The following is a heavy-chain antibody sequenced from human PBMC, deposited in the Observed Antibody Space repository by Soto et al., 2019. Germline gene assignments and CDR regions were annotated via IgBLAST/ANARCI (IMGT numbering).Heavy chain of an antibody. CDR1: GGSISGYY. CDR3: ARLNGYCISTNCHGYYGMDV. D-gene: IGHD2-2*03. Sequence: SETLSLTCTVSGGSISGYYWSWIRQPPGKGLEWIGYMYNTGSTVYNPSLLSRVTISVDTSKNEFSLRLSSVTAADTAVYYCARLNGYCISTNCHGYYGMDVWGQGTTVTVSS. V-gene: IGHV4-4*08. CDR2: MYNTGST. J-gene: IGHJ6*02.